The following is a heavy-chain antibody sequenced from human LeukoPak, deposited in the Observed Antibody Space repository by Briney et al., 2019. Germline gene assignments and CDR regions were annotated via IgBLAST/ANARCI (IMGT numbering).Heavy chain of an antibody. V-gene: IGHV1-69*04. CDR1: GGTFSSYA. J-gene: IGHJ5*02. CDR2: IIPILGIA. Sequence: ASVKVSCKASGGTFSSYAISWVRQAPGQGLEWMGRIIPILGIANYAQKFQGRVTITADKSTSTAYMELSSLRSEDTAVYYCARDERSGSYLFDPWGQGTLVTVSS. CDR3: ARDERSGSYLFDP. D-gene: IGHD3-10*01.